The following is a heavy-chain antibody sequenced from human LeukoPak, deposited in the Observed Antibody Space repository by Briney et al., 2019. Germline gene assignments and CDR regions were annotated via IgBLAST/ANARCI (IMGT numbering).Heavy chain of an antibody. CDR3: TTVGYSGYDLFDY. Sequence: GGSLRLSCAASGFTFSNAWMSWVRQAPGKGLEWVGRIKSRTDGGTTDYAAPVKGRFTISRDDSKNTLYLQMNSLKTEDTAVYYCTTVGYSGYDLFDYWGQGTLVTVSS. V-gene: IGHV3-15*01. D-gene: IGHD5-12*01. J-gene: IGHJ4*02. CDR1: GFTFSNAW. CDR2: IKSRTDGGTT.